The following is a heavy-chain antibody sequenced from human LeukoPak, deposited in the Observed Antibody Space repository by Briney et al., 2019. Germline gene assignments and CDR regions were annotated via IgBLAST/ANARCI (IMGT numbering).Heavy chain of an antibody. CDR2: IKQDGSEK. J-gene: IGHJ4*02. Sequence: PGGTLRLSCAASGFTFRTSGMSWVRQAPGKGLEWVANIKQDGSEKYYVDSVKGRFTISRDNAKNSLYLQMNSLRAEDTAVYYCARDSSTTYNAYFDYWGQGTLVTVSS. CDR1: GFTFRTSG. V-gene: IGHV3-7*01. D-gene: IGHD6-13*01. CDR3: ARDSSTTYNAYFDY.